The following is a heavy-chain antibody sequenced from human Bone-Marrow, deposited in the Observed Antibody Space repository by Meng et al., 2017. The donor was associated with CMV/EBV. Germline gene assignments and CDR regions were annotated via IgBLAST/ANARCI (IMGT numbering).Heavy chain of an antibody. J-gene: IGHJ4*02. CDR3: ARGGYSSSSVETA. V-gene: IGHV4-59*01. Sequence: SETLSLTCTVSGGSISSYYWSWIRQPPGKGLEWIGYIYYSGSTNYNPSLKSRVTISVDTSKNQFSLKLTSVTAADTAVYYCARGGYSSSSVETAWGQGPLVTGSS. CDR2: IYYSGST. CDR1: GGSISSYY. D-gene: IGHD6-6*01.